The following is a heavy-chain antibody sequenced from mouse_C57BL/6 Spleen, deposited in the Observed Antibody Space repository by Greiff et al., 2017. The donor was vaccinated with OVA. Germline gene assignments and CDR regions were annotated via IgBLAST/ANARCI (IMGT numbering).Heavy chain of an antibody. CDR3: ASWDDWFAY. CDR2: IDPSDSET. J-gene: IGHJ3*01. CDR1: GYTFTSYW. D-gene: IGHD4-1*01. Sequence: QVQLQQPGAELVRPGSSVKLSCKASGYTFTSYWLHWVKQRPIQGLEWIGNIDPSDSETPYNQKFKDKATLTVDKSASTADMQLSSLTSEDSAVYYCASWDDWFAYWGQGTLVTVSA. V-gene: IGHV1-52*01.